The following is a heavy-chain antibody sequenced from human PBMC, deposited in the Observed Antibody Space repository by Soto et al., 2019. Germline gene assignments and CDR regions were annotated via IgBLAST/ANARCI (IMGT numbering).Heavy chain of an antibody. D-gene: IGHD6-19*01. CDR2: ISYDGSNK. CDR3: AKDSEMAADY. Sequence: ESGGGVVQPGRSLRLSCAASGFTFSSYGMHWVRQAPGKGLEWVAVISYDGSNKYYADSVKGRFTISRDNSKNTLYLQMNSLRAEDTAVYYCAKDSEMAADYWGQGTLVTVSS. CDR1: GFTFSSYG. V-gene: IGHV3-30*18. J-gene: IGHJ4*02.